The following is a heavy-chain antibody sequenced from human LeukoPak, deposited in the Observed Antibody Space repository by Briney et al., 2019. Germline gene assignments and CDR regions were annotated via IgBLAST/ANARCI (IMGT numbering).Heavy chain of an antibody. V-gene: IGHV4-34*01. CDR2: INRSGST. CDR3: ARAERQYYYDSSGYYKGYYFDY. Sequence: PSETLSLTCAVYGGSFSGYYWSWIRQPPGKGLEWIGEINRSGSTNYNPSLKSRVTISVDTSKNQFSLKLSSVTAADTAVYYCARAERQYYYDSSGYYKGYYFDYWGQRTLVTVSS. J-gene: IGHJ4*02. D-gene: IGHD3-22*01. CDR1: GGSFSGYY.